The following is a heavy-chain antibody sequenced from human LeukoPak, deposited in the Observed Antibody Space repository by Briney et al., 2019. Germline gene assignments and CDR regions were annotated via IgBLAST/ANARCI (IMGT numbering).Heavy chain of an antibody. Sequence: GGSLRLSCAASGFTFSSYWMHWVRQAPGKGLVWVSRINSDGSSTSYADSVKGRFTISRDNAKNTLYLQMNSLRAEDTAVYYCAKHSSSDMYNWFDPWGQGTLVTVSS. CDR1: GFTFSSYW. J-gene: IGHJ5*02. CDR3: AKHSSSDMYNWFDP. V-gene: IGHV3-74*01. CDR2: INSDGSST. D-gene: IGHD6-6*01.